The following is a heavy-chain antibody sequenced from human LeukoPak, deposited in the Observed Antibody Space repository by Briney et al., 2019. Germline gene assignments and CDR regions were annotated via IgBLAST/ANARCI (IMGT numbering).Heavy chain of an antibody. Sequence: NPSETLSLTCAVSGGSISSSNWWSWVRQPPGKGLEWIGEIYHSGGTNYNPSLKSRVTISVDKSKNQFSLKLSSVTAADTAVYYCARGRSIAAAGIDYWGQGTLVTVSS. V-gene: IGHV4-4*02. J-gene: IGHJ4*02. D-gene: IGHD6-13*01. CDR2: IYHSGGT. CDR3: ARGRSIAAAGIDY. CDR1: GGSISSSNW.